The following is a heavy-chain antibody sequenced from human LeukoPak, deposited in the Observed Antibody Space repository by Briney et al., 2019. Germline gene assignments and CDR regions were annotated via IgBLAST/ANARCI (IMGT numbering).Heavy chain of an antibody. V-gene: IGHV1-69*05. CDR1: GGTFSSYA. CDR3: AREVGMISGIDY. D-gene: IGHD3/OR15-3a*01. J-gene: IGHJ4*02. Sequence: GASVKVSCKASGGTFSSYAISWVRQAPGQGLEWMGRIIPISGTANYAQKFQGRVTITTDESTSTAYMELSSLRSEDTAVYYCAREVGMISGIDYWGQGTLVTVSS. CDR2: IIPISGTA.